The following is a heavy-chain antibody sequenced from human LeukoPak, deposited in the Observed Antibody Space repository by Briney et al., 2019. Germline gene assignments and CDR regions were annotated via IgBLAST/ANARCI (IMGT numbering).Heavy chain of an antibody. Sequence: RGSLRLSSAAPGFTFSTYTMSWVRQAPRKGLEWGSTIIGSGANTYYADSVRGRVTISPDNSKNTLYLHMNSLRDEDTAVYYFAKERESCTNPYYLEYSGPGTLVTVSS. CDR3: AKERESCTNPYYLEY. D-gene: IGHD2-8*01. J-gene: IGHJ4*02. V-gene: IGHV3-23*01. CDR2: IIGSGANT. CDR1: GFTFSTYT.